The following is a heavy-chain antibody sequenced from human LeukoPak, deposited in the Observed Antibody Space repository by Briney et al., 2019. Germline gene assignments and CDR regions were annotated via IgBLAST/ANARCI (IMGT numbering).Heavy chain of an antibody. J-gene: IGHJ5*02. V-gene: IGHV1-18*01. CDR2: ISAYNGNT. CDR3: ARDPLPRSYYPVWFDP. CDR1: GYTFTSYG. D-gene: IGHD1-26*01. Sequence: SVKVSCKASGYTFTSYGISWVRQAPGQGLEWMGWISAYNGNTNYAQKLQGRVTMTTDTSTSTAYMELRSLRSDDTAVYYCARDPLPRSYYPVWFDPWGQGTLVTVSS.